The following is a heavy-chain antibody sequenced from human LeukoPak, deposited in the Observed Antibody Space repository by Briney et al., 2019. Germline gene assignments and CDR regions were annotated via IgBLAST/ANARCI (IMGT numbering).Heavy chain of an antibody. V-gene: IGHV1-2*02. CDR1: GYTFTDYY. Sequence: ASVKVSCKASGYTFTDYYMHWVRQAPGQGLEWMGWINPNSGGTNYAQKFQGRVTMTRDTSISTAYMELSRLRSDDTAVYYCARGLYCSSTSCYGDYYYYYMDVWGKGTTVTASS. CDR2: INPNSGGT. CDR3: ARGLYCSSTSCYGDYYYYYMDV. D-gene: IGHD2-2*01. J-gene: IGHJ6*03.